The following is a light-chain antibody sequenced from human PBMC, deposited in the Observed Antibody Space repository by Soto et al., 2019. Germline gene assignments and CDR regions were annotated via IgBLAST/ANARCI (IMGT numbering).Light chain of an antibody. J-gene: IGKJ1*01. CDR3: QQYGSSGT. Sequence: EIVLTQSPATVSVSPGEGATLSCRASQNVNRNLVWYQQRPGQAPRLLIYGASNRAAGVPARFSGSGSGTDFTLTISRLEPEDFAVYYCQQYGSSGTFGQGTKVDIK. CDR2: GAS. CDR1: QNVNRN. V-gene: IGKV3-20*01.